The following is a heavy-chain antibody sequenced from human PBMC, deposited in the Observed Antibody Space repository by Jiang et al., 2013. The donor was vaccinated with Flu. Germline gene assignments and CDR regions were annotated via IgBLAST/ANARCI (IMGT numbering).Heavy chain of an antibody. CDR1: GFTFSSYD. J-gene: IGHJ2*01. V-gene: IGHV3-13*01. CDR3: ARVPVFRSTSSGYFDL. Sequence: GLVQPGGSLRLSCAASGFTFSSYDMHWVRQATGKGLEWVSAIGTAGDTYYPGSVKGRFTISRENAKNSLYLQMNSLRAGDTAVYYCARVPVFRSTSSGYFDLWGRGTLVTVSS. CDR2: IGTAGDT. D-gene: IGHD2-2*01.